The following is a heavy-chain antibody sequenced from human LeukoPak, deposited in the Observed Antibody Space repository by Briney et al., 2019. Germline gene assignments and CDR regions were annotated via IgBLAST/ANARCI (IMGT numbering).Heavy chain of an antibody. CDR1: GFTFSSYS. Sequence: GGSLRLSCAASGFTFSSYSMNWVRQAPGKGLEWVSSISSSSSNIYYTDSLKGRFTISRDNAKNSLYLQMNSLRAEDTAVYYCARVRSGSYSDYWGQGTLVTASS. J-gene: IGHJ4*02. V-gene: IGHV3-21*01. CDR3: ARVRSGSYSDY. CDR2: ISSSSSNI. D-gene: IGHD1-26*01.